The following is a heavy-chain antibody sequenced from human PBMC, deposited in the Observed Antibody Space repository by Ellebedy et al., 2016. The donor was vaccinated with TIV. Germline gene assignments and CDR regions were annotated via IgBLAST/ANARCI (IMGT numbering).Heavy chain of an antibody. CDR2: IKQDGSEK. V-gene: IGHV3-7*03. CDR1: GFTFSFYW. J-gene: IGHJ4*02. D-gene: IGHD6-6*01. CDR3: ATEYSSSSHWGY. Sequence: GESLKISCAASGFTFSFYWMNWVRQAPGKGLEWVADIKQDGSEKNYVDSVKGRFTISRDNAKNSLYLQMNSLRAEDTAMYYCATEYSSSSHWGYWGQGTLVTVSS.